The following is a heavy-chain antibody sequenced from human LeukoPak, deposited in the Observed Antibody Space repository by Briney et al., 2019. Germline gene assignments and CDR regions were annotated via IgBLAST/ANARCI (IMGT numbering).Heavy chain of an antibody. CDR3: ARGGMYLRSSHGGDY. CDR1: GYTFTSYD. Sequence: ASVTVSCKASGYTFTSYDINWVRQAPGQGVEGMGWINHKSGGTNYAQKFQGRVTMTRDTSISTAYMELSRLTSDDTAVYYCARGGMYLRSSHGGDYWGQGTLVTVSS. V-gene: IGHV1-2*02. CDR2: INHKSGGT. D-gene: IGHD1-26*01. J-gene: IGHJ4*02.